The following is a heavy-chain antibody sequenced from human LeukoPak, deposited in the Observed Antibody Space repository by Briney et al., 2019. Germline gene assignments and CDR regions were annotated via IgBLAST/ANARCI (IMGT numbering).Heavy chain of an antibody. CDR3: ATCWTGFFQH. CDR1: GGSFSSGRYY. Sequence: PSETLSLTCTVSGGSFSSGRYYWSWHRQPPGKGLEWLGYIYYSGSTNYNPSPKSRVTISVDTSKNQYSLRLSSVTAADAAVYYCATCWTGFFQHWGQGTLVIVAA. J-gene: IGHJ1*01. CDR2: IYYSGST. V-gene: IGHV4-61*01. D-gene: IGHD1-1*01.